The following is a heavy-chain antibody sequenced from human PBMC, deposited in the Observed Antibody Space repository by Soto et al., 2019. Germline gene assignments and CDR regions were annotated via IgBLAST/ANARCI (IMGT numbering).Heavy chain of an antibody. CDR3: AEGVYYDYVWGSYRSGYFDY. Sequence: EVQLLESGGGLVQPGGSLRLSCAASGFTFSSYVMSWVRQAPGKGLEWVSAIRGGGGSTYYADSVKGRFTISRDNSKNTLNLQMNSLRAEGTAVYYCAEGVYYDYVWGSYRSGYFDYWGQGTLVTVSS. CDR2: IRGGGGST. J-gene: IGHJ4*02. CDR1: GFTFSSYV. D-gene: IGHD3-16*02. V-gene: IGHV3-23*01.